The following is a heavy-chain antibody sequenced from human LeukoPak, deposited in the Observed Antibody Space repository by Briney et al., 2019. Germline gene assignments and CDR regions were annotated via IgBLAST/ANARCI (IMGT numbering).Heavy chain of an antibody. V-gene: IGHV4-39*07. J-gene: IGHJ4*02. D-gene: IGHD5-24*01. CDR2: IYHSGST. CDR1: GGSISSGSYY. Sequence: SETLSLTCTVSGGSISSGSYYWGWIRQPPGKGLEWIGSIYHSGSTYYNPSLKSRVTISVDTSKNQFSLKLSSVTAADTAVYYCARAPKRSPGYFDYWGQGTLVTVSS. CDR3: ARAPKRSPGYFDY.